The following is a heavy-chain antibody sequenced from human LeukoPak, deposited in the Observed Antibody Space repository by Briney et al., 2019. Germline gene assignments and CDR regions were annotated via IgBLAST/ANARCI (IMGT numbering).Heavy chain of an antibody. Sequence: SQTLSLTCTVSGGSLSSGDHYWTWIRQPPGRGLEWIGHIYYSGSTNYKPSLKSRVTISINTSKNHFSLKLSSVTAADTAVYYCARDSVIDYGDYGGSAYGMDVWGQGTTVTVSS. CDR2: IYYSGST. CDR3: ARDSVIDYGDYGGSAYGMDV. D-gene: IGHD4-17*01. J-gene: IGHJ6*02. CDR1: GGSLSSGDHY. V-gene: IGHV4-30-4*01.